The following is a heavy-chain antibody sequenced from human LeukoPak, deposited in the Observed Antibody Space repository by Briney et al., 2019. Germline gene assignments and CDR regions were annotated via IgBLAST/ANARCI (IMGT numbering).Heavy chain of an antibody. CDR2: ISSSSSYI. D-gene: IGHD3-16*02. Sequence: GGSLRLSCAASGFTFSSYSMNWVRQAPGKGLEGVSSISSSSSYIYYADSVKGRFTISRDNAKNSLYLQMNSLRAEDTAVYYCAREDVIGGFDYWGQGTLVTVSS. J-gene: IGHJ4*02. CDR1: GFTFSSYS. CDR3: AREDVIGGFDY. V-gene: IGHV3-21*01.